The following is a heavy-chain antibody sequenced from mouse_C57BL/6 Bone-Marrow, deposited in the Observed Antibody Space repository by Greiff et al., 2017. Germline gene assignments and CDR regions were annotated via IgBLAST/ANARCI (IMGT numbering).Heavy chain of an antibody. CDR3: ARTGYYYSSSYWFAY. CDR1: GYTFTGYW. J-gene: IGHJ3*01. V-gene: IGHV1-9*01. D-gene: IGHD1-1*01. CDR2: ILPGSGST. Sequence: QVQLQQSGAELMKPGASVKLSCKATGYTFTGYWIEWVKQRPGHGLEWIGEILPGSGSTNYNEKFKGKATFTADTSSNTAYMQLSSLTSEDSAIYDCARTGYYYSSSYWFAYWGQGTLVTVSA.